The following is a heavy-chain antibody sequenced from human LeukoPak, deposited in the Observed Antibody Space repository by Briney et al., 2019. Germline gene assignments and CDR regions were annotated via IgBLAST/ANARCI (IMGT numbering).Heavy chain of an antibody. CDR1: GFTFSTYS. D-gene: IGHD3-10*01. CDR3: AKDGWVY. J-gene: IGHJ4*02. Sequence: GWSLRLSCAASGFTFSTYSMSWVRQATGKGLEWVSAATPNGDNTYYADSVKGRFTISRDNSKYTLYLQMSSLRAEDTAVYYCAKDGWVYWGQGTLVTVSS. CDR2: ATPNGDNT. V-gene: IGHV3-23*01.